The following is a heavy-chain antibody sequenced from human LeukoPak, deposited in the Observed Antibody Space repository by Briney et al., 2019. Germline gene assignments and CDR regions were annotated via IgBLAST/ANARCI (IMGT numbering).Heavy chain of an antibody. V-gene: IGHV3-9*01. Sequence: PGRSLRLSCTASGFTFDDYAMHWVRQAPGKGLEWVSGISWNSGSIGYADSVKGRFTISRDNAKNSLYLQMNSLRAEDTALYYCAKGEVHQQQLDQDGGWGQGTLVTVSS. J-gene: IGHJ4*02. CDR1: GFTFDDYA. D-gene: IGHD6-13*01. CDR3: AKGEVHQQQLDQDGG. CDR2: ISWNSGSI.